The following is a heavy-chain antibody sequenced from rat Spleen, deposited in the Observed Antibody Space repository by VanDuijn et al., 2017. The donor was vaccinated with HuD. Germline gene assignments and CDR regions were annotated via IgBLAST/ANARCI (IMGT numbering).Heavy chain of an antibody. D-gene: IGHD1-4*01. Sequence: EVQLVESGGGLVQPGRSLKLSCAASGFTFSNYGMSWVRQAPTRGLEWVASISTGGGNTYYRDSVKGRFTISRDNAKTTLYLHMDSLRSEDTATYYCARETGYNSYFDHWGQGVMVTVSS. CDR3: ARETGYNSYFDH. CDR2: ISTGGGNT. V-gene: IGHV5S13*01. CDR1: GFTFSNYG. J-gene: IGHJ2*01.